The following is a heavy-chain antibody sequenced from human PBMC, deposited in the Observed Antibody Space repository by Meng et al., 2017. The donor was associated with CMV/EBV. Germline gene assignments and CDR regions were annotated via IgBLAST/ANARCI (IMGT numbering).Heavy chain of an antibody. CDR1: GFTFSSYA. Sequence: GGSLRLSCAASGFTFSSYAMHWVRQAPGKGLEWVAFIRYDGSNKYYADSVKGRFTISRDNSKNTLYLQMNSLRAEDTAVYYCAKLDGAAAEYWGQGTLVTVSS. J-gene: IGHJ4*02. V-gene: IGHV3-30*02. CDR2: IRYDGSNK. D-gene: IGHD6-13*01. CDR3: AKLDGAAAEY.